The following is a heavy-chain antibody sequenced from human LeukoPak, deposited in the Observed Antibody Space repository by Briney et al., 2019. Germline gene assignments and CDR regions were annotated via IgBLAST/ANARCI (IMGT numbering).Heavy chain of an antibody. Sequence: SETLSLTCTVSGGPMSSFSWSWIRQSPGKGLEWIGHVHYSGSTDYNVSLKSRVTMSVDTSKNQFSLKLSSVTAADSAMYYCARDGSYYAYWGQGTLVTVSS. CDR2: VHYSGST. CDR3: ARDGSYYAY. V-gene: IGHV4-59*12. J-gene: IGHJ4*02. CDR1: GGPMSSFS. D-gene: IGHD1-26*01.